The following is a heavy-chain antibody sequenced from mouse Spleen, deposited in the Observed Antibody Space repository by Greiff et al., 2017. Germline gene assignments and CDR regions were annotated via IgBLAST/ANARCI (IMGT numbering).Heavy chain of an antibody. CDR2: IHPNSGST. D-gene: IGHD2-5*01. V-gene: IGHV1-64*01. J-gene: IGHJ3*01. CDR1: GYTFTSYW. CDR3: ARERDYSNYGFAY. Sequence: VKVVESGAELVKPGASVKLSCKASGYTFTSYWMHWVKQRPGQGLEWIGMIHPNSGSTNYNEKFKSKATLTVDKSSSTAYMQLSSLTSEDSAVYYCARERDYSNYGFAYWGQGTLVTVSA.